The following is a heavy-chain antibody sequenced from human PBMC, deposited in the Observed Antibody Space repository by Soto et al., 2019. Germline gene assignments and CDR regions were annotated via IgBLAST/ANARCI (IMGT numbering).Heavy chain of an antibody. D-gene: IGHD3-16*01. CDR3: ASNTRYDPPDY. Sequence: EVQLLESGGGLVQPGGSLRLSCAASGFTFSSYAMSWVRQAPGEGLAWVSGISVSGGSTYYADSVKGRFTISRDNSKNTLCLQMNSLRAEDTAVYYCASNTRYDPPDYWGQGTLVTVSS. CDR2: ISVSGGST. CDR1: GFTFSSYA. V-gene: IGHV3-23*01. J-gene: IGHJ4*02.